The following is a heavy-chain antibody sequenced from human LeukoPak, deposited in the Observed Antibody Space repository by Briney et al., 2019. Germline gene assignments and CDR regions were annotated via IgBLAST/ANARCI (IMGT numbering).Heavy chain of an antibody. J-gene: IGHJ4*02. V-gene: IGHV3-73*01. CDR3: TSEQLVGPGGFDY. CDR1: GFTFSGSA. D-gene: IGHD6-6*01. Sequence: PGGSLRLSCAASGFTFSGSAMHWVRQASGKGLEWVGRIRSKANSYATAYAASVKGRFTISRDGSKNTAYLQMNSLKTEDTAVYYCTSEQLVGPGGFDYWGQGTLVTVSS. CDR2: IRSKANSYAT.